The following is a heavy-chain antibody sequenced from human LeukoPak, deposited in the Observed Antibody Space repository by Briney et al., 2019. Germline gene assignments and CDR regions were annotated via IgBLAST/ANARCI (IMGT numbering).Heavy chain of an antibody. V-gene: IGHV4-59*01. CDR2: FYYSGST. CDR3: ARSSYGPEQFDF. D-gene: IGHD1-26*01. J-gene: IGHJ4*02. Sequence: SETLSLTCTGSGGSISSYYWSWIRQPPGKGLEWIGSFYYSGSTNYNPSLKSRVTISVDMSKKQLSLKLRSVTAADTAVYYCARSSYGPEQFDFGGQGNLVSVSS. CDR1: GGSISSYY.